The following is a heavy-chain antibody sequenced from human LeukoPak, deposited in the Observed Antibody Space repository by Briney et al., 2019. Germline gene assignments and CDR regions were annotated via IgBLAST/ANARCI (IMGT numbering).Heavy chain of an antibody. D-gene: IGHD2-21*02. Sequence: SGGSLRLSCAASGFTFSSYELNWVRQAPGKGLEWVSYISYSDDTIYYADSVKGRFTISRDNAKNSLYLQMNSLRAEDTAVYYCTREAPNCRGDCLDYWGQGTLVTVSS. CDR3: TREAPNCRGDCLDY. CDR1: GFTFSSYE. CDR2: ISYSDDTI. J-gene: IGHJ4*02. V-gene: IGHV3-48*03.